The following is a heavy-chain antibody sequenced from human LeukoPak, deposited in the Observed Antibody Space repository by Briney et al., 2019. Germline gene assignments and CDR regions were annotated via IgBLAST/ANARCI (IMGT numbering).Heavy chain of an antibody. V-gene: IGHV3-30*18. Sequence: AGGSLRLSCAASGFTFSSYAMHWVRQAPGKGLEWVALISYDGSNKYYADSVKGRFTISRDNSKNTLFLQVNSLRAEDTAIYYCAKNGDRGAYCSGGSCYPYYYYYMDVWGKGTTVTISS. CDR1: GFTFSSYA. CDR2: ISYDGSNK. J-gene: IGHJ6*03. CDR3: AKNGDRGAYCSGGSCYPYYYYYMDV. D-gene: IGHD2-15*01.